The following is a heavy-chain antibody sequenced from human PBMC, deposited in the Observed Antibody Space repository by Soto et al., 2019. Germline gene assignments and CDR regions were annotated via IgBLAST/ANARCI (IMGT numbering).Heavy chain of an antibody. V-gene: IGHV3-66*01. J-gene: IGHJ4*02. CDR2: IHSGGQI. CDR3: AGTSEKGY. Sequence: EVQLVESGGGLVQPGGSLRLSCAASGFIVSSNYMSWVRQAPGKGLEWVPVIHSGGQIYYVDSVKGRCTSSRDNSKNTMYLQMNSLRVEDSVMYYGAGTSEKGYWAQGPLVTVSS. CDR1: GFIVSSNY.